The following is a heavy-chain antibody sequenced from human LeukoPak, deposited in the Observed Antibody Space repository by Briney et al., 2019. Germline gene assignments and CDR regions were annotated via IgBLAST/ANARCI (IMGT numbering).Heavy chain of an antibody. D-gene: IGHD6-19*01. V-gene: IGHV3-23*01. CDR2: ISGSGGST. CDR1: GFTFSIYA. Sequence: GGSLRLSCAASGFTFSIYAMSWVRQAPGKGLEWVSGISGSGGSTNYADSVKGRFTISRDNSKNTLYLQMNSLRAEDTAVYYCAKEGSSGWYSHFDYWGQGTLVTVSS. J-gene: IGHJ4*02. CDR3: AKEGSSGWYSHFDY.